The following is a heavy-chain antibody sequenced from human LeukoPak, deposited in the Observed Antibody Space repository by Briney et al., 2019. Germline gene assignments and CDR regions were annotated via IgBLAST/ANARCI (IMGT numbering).Heavy chain of an antibody. Sequence: SETLSLTCTVSGGSISSYYWSWIRQPPGKGLEWIGYIYYSGSTNYNPSLKSRVTISVDTSKNQFSLKLSSVTAADTAVYYCARATGTIDAFDIGGQGTMVTVS. CDR1: GGSISSYY. CDR2: IYYSGST. D-gene: IGHD1-7*01. J-gene: IGHJ3*02. CDR3: ARATGTIDAFDI. V-gene: IGHV4-59*01.